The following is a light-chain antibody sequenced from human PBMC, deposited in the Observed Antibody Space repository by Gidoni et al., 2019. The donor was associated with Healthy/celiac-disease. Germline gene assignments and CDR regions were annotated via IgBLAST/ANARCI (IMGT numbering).Light chain of an antibody. V-gene: IGKV1-39*01. Sequence: DIQMTQSPSSLSASVGDRVTITCRASQSISSYLNWYQQKPGKAPKLLIYAASSLQSGVPSRFSGSGSGTDFTLTISRLQPEDFATYYCQPSYSTPIPFGQGTRLEIK. CDR2: AAS. CDR3: QPSYSTPIP. J-gene: IGKJ5*01. CDR1: QSISSY.